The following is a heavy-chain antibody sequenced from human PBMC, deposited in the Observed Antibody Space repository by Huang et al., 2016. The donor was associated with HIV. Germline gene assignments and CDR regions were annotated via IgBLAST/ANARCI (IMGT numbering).Heavy chain of an antibody. CDR2: ISESSGTK. Sequence: EVQLVESGGGLVQPGGSLRLSCAASGFAFSSHSFNWVRPAPGKGVEWLSYISESSGTKYYADSVKGRFSISRDNARNSLYLQMNSLRDADTAVYFCAREVSGWFRGAFDYWGQGALVTVSS. CDR1: GFAFSSHS. V-gene: IGHV3-48*02. CDR3: AREVSGWFRGAFDY. D-gene: IGHD6-19*01. J-gene: IGHJ4*02.